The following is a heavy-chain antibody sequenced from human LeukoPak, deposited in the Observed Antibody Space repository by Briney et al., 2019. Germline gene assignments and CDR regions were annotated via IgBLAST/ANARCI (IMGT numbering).Heavy chain of an antibody. J-gene: IGHJ1*01. CDR1: GFTFSRYW. CDR3: ARAPSEVGGYCPEYFRH. Sequence: PGGSLRLSCAASGFTFSRYWMHWVRQAPGKGLVWVSRIKSDGKTNYADSVKGRFTISRDNAKNTVSLQMDSLRAADTGVYYCARAPSEVGGYCPEYFRHWGQGTLVTVSS. D-gene: IGHD2-21*01. CDR2: IKSDGKT. V-gene: IGHV3-74*01.